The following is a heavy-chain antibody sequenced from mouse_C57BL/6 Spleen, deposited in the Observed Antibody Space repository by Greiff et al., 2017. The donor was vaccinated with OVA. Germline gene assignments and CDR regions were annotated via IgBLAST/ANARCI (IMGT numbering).Heavy chain of an antibody. Sequence: EVMLVESGGGLVKPGGSLKLSCAASGFTFSSYAMSWVRQTPEKRLEWVATISDGGSYTYYPDNVKGRFTISRENAKNNLYLQMSHLKSEDTAMYYCARRYYGSSYGDYFDYWGQGTTLTVSS. CDR3: ARRYYGSSYGDYFDY. D-gene: IGHD1-1*01. CDR1: GFTFSSYA. CDR2: ISDGGSYT. V-gene: IGHV5-4*03. J-gene: IGHJ2*01.